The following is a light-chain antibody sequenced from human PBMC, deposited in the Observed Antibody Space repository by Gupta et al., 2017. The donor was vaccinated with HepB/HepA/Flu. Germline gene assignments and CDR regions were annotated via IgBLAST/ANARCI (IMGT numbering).Light chain of an antibody. CDR3: QSYDSSLSGVV. CDR2: GNN. J-gene: IGLJ2*01. CDR1: SSNIGAGYD. V-gene: IGLV1-40*01. Sequence: QSVLTPPPSVSGAPGQGVTISCTGSSSNIGAGYDVHWYQQFPGAAPKLLIYGNNNRPSGVPDRFSGSKSGTSASLAITGLQAEDEADYYCQSYDSSLSGVVFGGGTKLTVL.